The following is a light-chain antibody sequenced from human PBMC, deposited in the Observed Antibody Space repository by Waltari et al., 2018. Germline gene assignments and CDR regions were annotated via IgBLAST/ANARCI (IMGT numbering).Light chain of an antibody. V-gene: IGKV1-39*01. Sequence: DVQMTQSPSSLSASVGDRVTITCRASESISKYLNWYQHKPGTAPKRLIYAASNLQRGVPTRFSGSRSGTEFTLTITNLQPEDSATYYCHQTDSVPRTFGGGTKVEIK. CDR3: HQTDSVPRT. CDR2: AAS. J-gene: IGKJ4*01. CDR1: ESISKY.